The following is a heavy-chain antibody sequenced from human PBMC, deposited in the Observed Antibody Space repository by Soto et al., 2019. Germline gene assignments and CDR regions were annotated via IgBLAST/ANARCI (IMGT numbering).Heavy chain of an antibody. Sequence: EVQLVESGGGLVQPGGSMRLSCAASGFTFSDHYMDWVRQAPGKGLEWVGRSKNKADSDTTEYAASVKGRFTISRDGSKNSLFLQMNSLKTEDTAVYYCTVWGSGNDFGAAWGQGILVNVSS. CDR3: TVWGSGNDFGAA. J-gene: IGHJ4*02. D-gene: IGHD3-10*01. CDR1: GFTFSDHY. V-gene: IGHV3-72*01. CDR2: SKNKADSDTT.